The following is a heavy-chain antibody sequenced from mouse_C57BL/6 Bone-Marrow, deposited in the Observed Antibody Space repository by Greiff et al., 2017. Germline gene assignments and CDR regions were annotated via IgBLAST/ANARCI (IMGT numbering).Heavy chain of an antibody. CDR2: IDPSDSYT. CDR3: ARGPHWYFDV. CDR1: GYTFTSYW. D-gene: IGHD6-1*01. Sequence: VQLQQPGAELVMPGASVKLSCKASGYTFTSYWMHWVKQRPGQGLEWIGEIDPSDSYTNYNQKFKGKSTLTVDKSSSPAYMQLSSVTSEDSAVYYGARGPHWYFDVWGTGTTVTVSS. V-gene: IGHV1-69*01. J-gene: IGHJ1*03.